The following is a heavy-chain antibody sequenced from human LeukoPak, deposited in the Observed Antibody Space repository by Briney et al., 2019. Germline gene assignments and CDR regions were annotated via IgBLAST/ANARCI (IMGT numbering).Heavy chain of an antibody. Sequence: SETLSLTCAVYGGSFSGYYWSWIRQPPGKGLEWIGEINHSGSTNYNPSLKSRVTISVDTSKNQFSLKLSSVTAADTAVYYCARGSGSYGCSSTSCYRGKYNWLDPWGQGTLVTVSS. V-gene: IGHV4-34*01. CDR3: ARGSGSYGCSSTSCYRGKYNWLDP. J-gene: IGHJ5*02. CDR2: INHSGST. CDR1: GGSFSGYY. D-gene: IGHD2-2*01.